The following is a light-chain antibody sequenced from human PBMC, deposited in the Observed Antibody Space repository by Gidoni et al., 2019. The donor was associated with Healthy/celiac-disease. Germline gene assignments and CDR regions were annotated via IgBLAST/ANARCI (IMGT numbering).Light chain of an antibody. CDR2: AAS. Sequence: DIQMTQSPSSLSASVGDRVTITFRASQSISSYLNWYQQKPGKAPKLLIYAASSLQSGVPSRFSGSGSGTDFTLTISSLQPEDFATYYCQQSYSTPDFTFGPGTKVDIK. J-gene: IGKJ3*01. CDR3: QQSYSTPDFT. CDR1: QSISSY. V-gene: IGKV1-39*01.